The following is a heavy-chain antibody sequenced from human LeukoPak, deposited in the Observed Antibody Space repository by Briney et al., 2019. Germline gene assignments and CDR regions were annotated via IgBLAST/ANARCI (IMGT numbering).Heavy chain of an antibody. V-gene: IGHV3-30*14. CDR3: ARDYGDESYPGLDY. J-gene: IGHJ4*02. Sequence: GGSLRLSCAASGFTFNNYAMHWVRQAPGKGLEWLTFISYDGTNKYYADSVKGRFTVSRDSSKNTLYLQMNSLRAEDTAVYYCARDYGDESYPGLDYWGQGALVTVSS. CDR2: ISYDGTNK. CDR1: GFTFNNYA. D-gene: IGHD4-17*01.